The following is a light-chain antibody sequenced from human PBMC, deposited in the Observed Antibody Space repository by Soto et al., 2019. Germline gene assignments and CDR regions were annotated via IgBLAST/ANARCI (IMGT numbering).Light chain of an antibody. CDR2: DVT. CDR1: SSDVGGYKY. Sequence: QSALTQPASVSESPGQSITISCTGSSSDVGGYKYVSWYQQHPGKAPKLLIYDVTNRPSGVSNRFSGSKSGYTAFLTISGLQSEDEADYYCSSYTSFKTLVFGTGTKVTVL. J-gene: IGLJ1*01. V-gene: IGLV2-14*01. CDR3: SSYTSFKTLV.